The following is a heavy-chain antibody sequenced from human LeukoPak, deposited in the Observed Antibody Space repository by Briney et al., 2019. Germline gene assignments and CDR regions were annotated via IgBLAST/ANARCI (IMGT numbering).Heavy chain of an antibody. J-gene: IGHJ1*01. Sequence: PGGSLRLSCAASGFTFSTYSMNWVRQAPGKGLEWVSSISSSSSYIYHVDSVKGRFTISRDNAKNSLYLQINSLRAEDTAVYYCARDFVYGDSLEYFQDWGQGTLVTVSS. D-gene: IGHD4-17*01. CDR1: GFTFSTYS. V-gene: IGHV3-21*04. CDR3: ARDFVYGDSLEYFQD. CDR2: ISSSSSYI.